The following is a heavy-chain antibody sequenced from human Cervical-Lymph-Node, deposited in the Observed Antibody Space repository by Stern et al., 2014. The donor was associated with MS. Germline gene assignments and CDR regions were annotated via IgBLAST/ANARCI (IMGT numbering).Heavy chain of an antibody. J-gene: IGHJ5*02. CDR1: GGSISSYY. Sequence: QVQLQDSGPGLVKPSETLSLTCTVSGGSISSYYWSWIRQPPGKGLEWIGSIYYSGSPNYNPSLKSRVTISVDTSKNQFSLKLSSVTAADTAVYYCARTYSSGWYAGGWFDPWGQGTLVTVSS. D-gene: IGHD6-19*01. V-gene: IGHV4-59*01. CDR2: IYYSGSP. CDR3: ARTYSSGWYAGGWFDP.